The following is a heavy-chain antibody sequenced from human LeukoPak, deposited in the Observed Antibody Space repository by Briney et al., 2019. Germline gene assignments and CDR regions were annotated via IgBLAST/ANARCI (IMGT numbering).Heavy chain of an antibody. CDR2: INPNSGGT. J-gene: IGHJ5*02. CDR1: GYTFTGCY. Sequence: ASVKVSCKASGYTFTGCYMHWVRQAPGQGLEWMGWINPNSGGTNYAQKFQGRVTMTRDTSISTAYMELSRLRSDDTAVYYCARDRPRYCSSTSCSSYNWFDPWGQGTLVTVSS. CDR3: ARDRPRYCSSTSCSSYNWFDP. V-gene: IGHV1-2*02. D-gene: IGHD2-2*01.